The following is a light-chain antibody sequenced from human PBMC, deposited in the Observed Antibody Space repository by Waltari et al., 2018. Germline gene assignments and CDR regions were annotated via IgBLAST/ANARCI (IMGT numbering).Light chain of an antibody. CDR2: KVS. Sequence: DVVLTQSPLSLSVTLGQSASVSCRSSQSLAFSDGKTYLNWFHQRPGQSPRHLIYKVSNRESGVPDRISGSGSGTDFALKISRVEAEDVGVYYCMEGAQWYTFGQGTKLEIK. CDR3: MEGAQWYT. CDR1: QSLAFSDGKTY. V-gene: IGKV2-30*01. J-gene: IGKJ2*01.